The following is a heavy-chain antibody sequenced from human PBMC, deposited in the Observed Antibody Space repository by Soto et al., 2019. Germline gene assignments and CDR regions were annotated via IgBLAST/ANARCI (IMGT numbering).Heavy chain of an antibody. CDR3: ASHQPITIFGVVITDYYYGMDV. V-gene: IGHV5-10-1*01. D-gene: IGHD3-3*01. Sequence: GESLKLSCKGSVYSFTSYWISWVRQMPGKGLEWMGRIDPSDSYTNYSPSFQGHVTISADKSISTAYLQWSSLKASDTAMYYCASHQPITIFGVVITDYYYGMDVWGQGTTVTVSS. CDR2: IDPSDSYT. CDR1: VYSFTSYW. J-gene: IGHJ6*02.